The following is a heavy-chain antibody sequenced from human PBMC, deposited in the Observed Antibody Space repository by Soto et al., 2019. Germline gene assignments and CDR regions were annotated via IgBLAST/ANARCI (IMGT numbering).Heavy chain of an antibody. CDR3: ARQEVRGYYYYMDV. CDR1: GFTFSSYS. V-gene: IGHV3-48*01. CDR2: ISSSSSTI. Sequence: EVQLVESGGGLVQPGGSLRLSCAASGFTFSSYSMNWVRQAPGKGLEWVSYISSSSSTIYYADSVKGRFTISRDNAKNSLYLQMNSLRAEDTAVYYCARQEVRGYYYYMDVWGKGTTVTVS. J-gene: IGHJ6*03.